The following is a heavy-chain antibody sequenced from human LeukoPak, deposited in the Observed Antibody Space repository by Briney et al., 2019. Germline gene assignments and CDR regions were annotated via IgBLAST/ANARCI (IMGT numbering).Heavy chain of an antibody. Sequence: ASVTVSCKPSGYTFTDNYIHWVRQAPGQGLEWMGWINPNSGRTNYAQKFQGRVTMTRDTSISTAYMELSRLRSDDTAVYYCARDLGSSSWPFDYWGQGTLVTVSS. CDR2: INPNSGRT. D-gene: IGHD6-13*01. J-gene: IGHJ4*02. CDR1: GYTFTDNY. CDR3: ARDLGSSSWPFDY. V-gene: IGHV1-2*02.